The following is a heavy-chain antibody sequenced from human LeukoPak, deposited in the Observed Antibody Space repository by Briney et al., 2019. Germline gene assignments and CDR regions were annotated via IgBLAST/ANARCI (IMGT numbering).Heavy chain of an antibody. V-gene: IGHV1-24*01. CDR1: GYTLTELS. J-gene: IGHJ5*02. Sequence: GASVKVSCKVSGYTLTELSMHWVRQAPGKGLEWMGGFDPEDGETIYAQKFQGRVTLTEDTSTDTAYMELSSLRSEDTAVYYCAIEGSKSRYFDWLQTWGQGTLVTVSS. CDR2: FDPEDGET. CDR3: AIEGSKSRYFDWLQT. D-gene: IGHD3-9*01.